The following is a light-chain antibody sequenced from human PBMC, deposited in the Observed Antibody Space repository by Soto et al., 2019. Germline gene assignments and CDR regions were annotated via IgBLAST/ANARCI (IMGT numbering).Light chain of an antibody. V-gene: IGKV3-20*01. Sequence: EIVFTQSPFSLSLSPVEGSSLSCRVSETIKKNYLAWYQQQPGQAPRLLIYAASRRATGIPDRFSGGGSGTDFTLTISRLEPQDIAAFYCQQYAESPITFGQGTRLEIK. J-gene: IGKJ5*01. CDR1: ETIKKNY. CDR2: AAS. CDR3: QQYAESPIT.